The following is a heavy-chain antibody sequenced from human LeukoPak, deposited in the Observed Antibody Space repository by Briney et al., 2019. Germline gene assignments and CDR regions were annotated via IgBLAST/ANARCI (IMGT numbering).Heavy chain of an antibody. CDR3: ARDRGGFDY. J-gene: IGHJ4*02. CDR1: GGSISSSSYY. Sequence: SETLSLTCTVSGGSISSSSYYWSWIRQPPGKGLEWIGYIYYSGSTNYNPSLRSRVTISVDTSKNQFSLKLSSVTAADTAVYYCARDRGGFDYWGQGTLVTVSS. V-gene: IGHV4-61*01. CDR2: IYYSGST. D-gene: IGHD3-10*01.